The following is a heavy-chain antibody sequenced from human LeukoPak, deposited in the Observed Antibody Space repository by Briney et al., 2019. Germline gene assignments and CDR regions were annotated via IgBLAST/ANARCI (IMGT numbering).Heavy chain of an antibody. CDR2: INSDGSRI. J-gene: IGHJ4*02. D-gene: IGHD1-26*01. V-gene: IGHV3-74*01. CDR1: GFSFSSYW. CDR3: AREVGDYFDY. Sequence: GGSLRLSCAASGFSFSSYWMHWVRQAPGKGLVWVSRINSDGSRISYADSVYGRFTISRDNVNITLYVEMNSLRAEDTAVYYCAREVGDYFDYWGLGTLVTVSS.